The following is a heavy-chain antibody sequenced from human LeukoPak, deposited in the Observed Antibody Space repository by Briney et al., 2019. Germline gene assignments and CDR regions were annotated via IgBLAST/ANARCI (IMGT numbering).Heavy chain of an antibody. Sequence: PGGSLRLSCAASGFTVSSNYVSWVRQAPGKGLEWVSVNYSGGSTYYADSVKGRFTISRDNAKNSLYLQMNSLRAEDTALYYCARGRRYDILTGYSYWGQGTLVTVSS. CDR2: NYSGGST. D-gene: IGHD3-9*01. J-gene: IGHJ4*02. CDR1: GFTVSSNY. V-gene: IGHV3-53*01. CDR3: ARGRRYDILTGYSY.